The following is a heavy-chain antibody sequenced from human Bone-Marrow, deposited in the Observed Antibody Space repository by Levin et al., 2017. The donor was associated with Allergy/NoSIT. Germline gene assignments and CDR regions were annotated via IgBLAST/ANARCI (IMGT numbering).Heavy chain of an antibody. CDR1: GFTFSSSS. Sequence: GGSLRLSCAASGFTFSSSSLNWVRQAPGKGLEWVSSISSSGRYIYYADSVKGRFTTSRDNAKNSVFLQMNSLRAEDTALYYCVRRPSGDHPFDIWGQGTKVTVSS. CDR2: ISSSGRYI. V-gene: IGHV3-21*01. D-gene: IGHD1-26*01. J-gene: IGHJ3*02. CDR3: VRRPSGDHPFDI.